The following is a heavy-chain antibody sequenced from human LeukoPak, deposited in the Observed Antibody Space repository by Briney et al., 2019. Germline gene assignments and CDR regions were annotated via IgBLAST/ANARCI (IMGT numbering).Heavy chain of an antibody. Sequence: SETLSLTCTVSGGSLNRATHYWAWIRQPPGKGLQWIGSIYYSGSTYYNPPLKSRLTMSVDTSRNQFSLKLTSVTAADTAVFYCARLNWGRHWYFDLWGRGTLVTVSS. V-gene: IGHV4-39*01. CDR3: ARLNWGRHWYFDL. D-gene: IGHD7-27*01. CDR2: IYYSGST. J-gene: IGHJ2*01. CDR1: GGSLNRATHY.